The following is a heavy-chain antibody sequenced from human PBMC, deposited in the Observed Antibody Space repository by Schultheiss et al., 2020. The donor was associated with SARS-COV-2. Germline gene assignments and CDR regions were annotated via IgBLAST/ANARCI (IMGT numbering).Heavy chain of an antibody. Sequence: GESLKISCAASGFTFSSYGMHWVRQAPGKGLEWVAVISYDGSNKYYADSVKGRFTISRDNSKNTLYLQMNSLRAEDTAVYYCAKDLNYYDSSQGDWGQGTLVTVSS. D-gene: IGHD3-22*01. V-gene: IGHV3-30*18. CDR3: AKDLNYYDSSQGD. CDR2: ISYDGSNK. CDR1: GFTFSSYG. J-gene: IGHJ4*02.